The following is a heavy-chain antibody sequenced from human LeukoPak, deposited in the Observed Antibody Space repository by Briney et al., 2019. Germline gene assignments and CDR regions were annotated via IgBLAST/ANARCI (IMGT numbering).Heavy chain of an antibody. CDR2: IYHSGST. CDR1: GYSISSGYY. V-gene: IGHV4-38-2*02. D-gene: IGHD3-3*02. Sequence: SETLSLTCTVSGYSISSGYYWGWIRQPPGKGLEWIGSIYHSGSTYYNPSLKSRVTISVDTSKNQFSLKLSSVTAADTAVYYCARQRADRIFGVVMGFGLDYWGRGTLVTVSS. CDR3: ARQRADRIFGVVMGFGLDY. J-gene: IGHJ4*02.